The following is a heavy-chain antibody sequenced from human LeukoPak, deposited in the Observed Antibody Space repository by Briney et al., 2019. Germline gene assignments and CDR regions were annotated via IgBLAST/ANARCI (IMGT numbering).Heavy chain of an antibody. Sequence: GGSLRLSCAASGFTFSSYAMSWVRQAPGKGLEWVSAISGSGGSTYYADSVKGRFTISRDNSKNTLYLQMNSLRAEDTAVYYCAREVYYYDSSGEKNWFDPWGQGTLVTVSS. D-gene: IGHD3-22*01. CDR2: ISGSGGST. J-gene: IGHJ5*02. V-gene: IGHV3-23*01. CDR3: AREVYYYDSSGEKNWFDP. CDR1: GFTFSSYA.